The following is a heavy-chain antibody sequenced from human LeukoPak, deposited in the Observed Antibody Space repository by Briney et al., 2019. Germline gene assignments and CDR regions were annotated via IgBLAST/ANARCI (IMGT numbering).Heavy chain of an antibody. CDR3: AKGLVAASPFRGMDV. J-gene: IGHJ6*02. CDR1: GFTFSSYA. CDR2: SSGSGGST. D-gene: IGHD5-12*01. Sequence: SLRLSCAASGFTFSSYAINLVLLAPGTGLESGSASSGSGGSTYYADSVKGRFTISRDNSKNTLYLQMNSLRAEDTAVYSCAKGLVAASPFRGMDVWGQGTTVTVSS. V-gene: IGHV3-23*01.